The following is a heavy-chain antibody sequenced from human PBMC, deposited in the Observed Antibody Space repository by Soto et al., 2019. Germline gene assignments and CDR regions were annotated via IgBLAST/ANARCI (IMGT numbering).Heavy chain of an antibody. CDR1: GFSLGTSGVG. CDR2: IYWDDDK. CDR3: AHRPSYCSGGSCYSGFDY. Sequence: SGPTLVNPTQTLTLTCTFSGFSLGTSGVGVAWIRQPPGKALEWLALIYWDDDKRYSPSLKSRLTITKDTSKNQVVLTMTNMDPVDTATYYCAHRPSYCSGGSCYSGFDYWGQGTLVTVSS. D-gene: IGHD2-15*01. V-gene: IGHV2-5*02. J-gene: IGHJ4*02.